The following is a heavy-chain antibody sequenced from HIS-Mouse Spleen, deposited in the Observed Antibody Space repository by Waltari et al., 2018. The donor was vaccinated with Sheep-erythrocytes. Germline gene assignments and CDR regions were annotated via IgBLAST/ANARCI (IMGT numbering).Heavy chain of an antibody. CDR2: ISSSSSYI. Sequence: EVQLVESGGGLVKPGGSLRLSCAASGSPFSSHSMNWVRQAPGKGLEWVSSISSSSSYIYYADSVKGRFTISRDNAKNSLYLQMNSLRAEDTAVYYCARVASGATFDYWGQGTLVTVSS. J-gene: IGHJ4*02. V-gene: IGHV3-21*01. D-gene: IGHD1-26*01. CDR1: GSPFSSHS. CDR3: ARVASGATFDY.